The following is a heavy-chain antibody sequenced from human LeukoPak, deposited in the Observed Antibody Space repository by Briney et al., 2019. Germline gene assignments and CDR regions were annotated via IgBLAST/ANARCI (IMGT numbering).Heavy chain of an antibody. J-gene: IGHJ6*02. CDR3: ARDERYYYGSGSYYYYGLDV. CDR2: ISSSSNYI. Sequence: PGGSLRLSCAASGFAVSSNYMNWVRQAPGKGLEWVSSISSSSNYIDYADSVKGRFTISRDNARNSLYLQMNNLRAEDTAVYYCARDERYYYGSGSYYYYGLDVWGQGTTVTVSS. V-gene: IGHV3-21*01. CDR1: GFAVSSNY. D-gene: IGHD3-10*01.